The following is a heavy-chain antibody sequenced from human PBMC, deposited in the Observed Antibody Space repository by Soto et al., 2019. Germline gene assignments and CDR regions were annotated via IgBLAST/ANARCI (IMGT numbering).Heavy chain of an antibody. D-gene: IGHD2-2*01. Sequence: ASVKVSCKASGYTFTGYYMHWVRQAPGQGLEWMGWINPNSGGTNYAQKFQGWVTMTRDTSISTAYMELSRLRSDDTAVYYCARGLVVPAAIASYYYYGMDVWGQGTTATVSS. CDR2: INPNSGGT. V-gene: IGHV1-2*04. CDR1: GYTFTGYY. CDR3: ARGLVVPAAIASYYYYGMDV. J-gene: IGHJ6*02.